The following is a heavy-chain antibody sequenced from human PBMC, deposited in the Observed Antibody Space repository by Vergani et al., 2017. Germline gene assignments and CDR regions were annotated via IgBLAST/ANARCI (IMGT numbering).Heavy chain of an antibody. CDR3: ARDLEQLAFDY. V-gene: IGHV4-39*07. CDR2: IYYSGST. CDR1: GGSISSSSYY. Sequence: QLQLQESGPGLVKPSETLSLTCTVSGGSISSSSYYWGWIRQPPGKGLEWIGSIYYSGSTYYNPSLKSRVTISVDTSKNQFSLKLSSVTAADTAVYYCARDLEQLAFDYWGQGTLVTVSS. J-gene: IGHJ4*02. D-gene: IGHD6-13*01.